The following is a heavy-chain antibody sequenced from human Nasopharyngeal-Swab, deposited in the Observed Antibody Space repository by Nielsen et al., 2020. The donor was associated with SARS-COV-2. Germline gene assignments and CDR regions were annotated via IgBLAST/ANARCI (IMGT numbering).Heavy chain of an antibody. J-gene: IGHJ3*02. CDR2: MYDNEYT. CDR1: GASMSGYS. V-gene: IGHV4-59*01. D-gene: IGHD6-19*01. CDR3: ARENWQLANVFDI. Sequence: PETLSLTCTVSGASMSGYSWSWIRQPPGKGLEWTAFMYDNEYTNYNPSLRGRATISLDTSKNQFSLKVTSVTAADTAVYYCARENWQLANVFDIWGQGTMVTVSS.